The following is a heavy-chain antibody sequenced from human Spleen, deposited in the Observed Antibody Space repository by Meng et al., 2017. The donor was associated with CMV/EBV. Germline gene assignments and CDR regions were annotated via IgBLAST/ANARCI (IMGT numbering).Heavy chain of an antibody. D-gene: IGHD1-26*01. CDR2: IYPGGSDT. V-gene: IGHV5-51*01. CDR1: GYSFTNYW. CDR3: ARSTWGRGATIINAFDM. J-gene: IGHJ3*02. Sequence: GESLKISCKGSGYSFTNYWIAWVRQMPGKGLEWMGSIYPGGSDTRYSPSFQGQVTISADKSISTAYLQWSSLKASDTAIYYCARSTWGRGATIINAFDMWGQGTMVTVSS.